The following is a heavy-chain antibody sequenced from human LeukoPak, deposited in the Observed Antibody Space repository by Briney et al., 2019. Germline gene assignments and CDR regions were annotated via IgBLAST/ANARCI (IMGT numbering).Heavy chain of an antibody. CDR1: GGTFSSYA. J-gene: IGHJ6*02. V-gene: IGHV1-69*13. Sequence: RASVNVSCKASGGTFSSYAISWVRQAPGQGLEWMGGIIPIFGTANYAQKFQGRVTITADESTSTAYMELSSLRSENTAVYYCARSRIAVAGTYYYYYGMDVWGQGTTVTVSS. CDR2: IIPIFGTA. D-gene: IGHD6-19*01. CDR3: ARSRIAVAGTYYYYYGMDV.